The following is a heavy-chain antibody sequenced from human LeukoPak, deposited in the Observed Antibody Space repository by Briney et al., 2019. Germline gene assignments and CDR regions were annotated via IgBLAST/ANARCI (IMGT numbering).Heavy chain of an antibody. CDR2: ISYDGSNK. CDR1: GLTFSSYG. V-gene: IGHV3-30*18. CDR3: AKGSGWYVS. Sequence: GGSLRLSCAASGLTFSSYGMHWVRQAPGKGLEWVAVISYDGSNKYYADSVKGRFTISRDNSKNTLYLQMNSLRAEDTAVYYCAKGSGWYVSWGQGTLVTVSS. D-gene: IGHD6-19*01. J-gene: IGHJ5*02.